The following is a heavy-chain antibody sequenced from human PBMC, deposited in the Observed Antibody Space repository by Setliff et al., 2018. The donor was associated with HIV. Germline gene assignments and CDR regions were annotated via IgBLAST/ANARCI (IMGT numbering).Heavy chain of an antibody. V-gene: IGHV4-31*03. Sequence: SETLSLTCTVSGDSISRGGYYWSWIRQHPGGGLDWIGYISYSGSTFYNPSLKSRVTISLDTSYNQFSLKVKSVTAADTSVYYCATGRLYYYMDVWGKGTTVTVSS. CDR1: GDSISRGGYY. CDR3: ATGRLYYYMDV. J-gene: IGHJ6*03. CDR2: ISYSGST. D-gene: IGHD1-1*01.